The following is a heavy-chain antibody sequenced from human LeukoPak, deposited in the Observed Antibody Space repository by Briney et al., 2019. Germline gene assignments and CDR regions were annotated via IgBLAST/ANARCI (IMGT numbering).Heavy chain of an antibody. CDR3: AKVYTAMVIAYFDY. CDR2: ISYDGSNK. Sequence: PGGSLRLSCAASGFTFSSYGMHWVRQAPGKGLEWVAVISYDGSNKYYADSVKGRFTISRDNSKNTLYLQMNSLRAEDTAVYYCAKVYTAMVIAYFDYWGQGTLVTVSS. CDR1: GFTFSSYG. D-gene: IGHD5-18*01. V-gene: IGHV3-30*18. J-gene: IGHJ4*02.